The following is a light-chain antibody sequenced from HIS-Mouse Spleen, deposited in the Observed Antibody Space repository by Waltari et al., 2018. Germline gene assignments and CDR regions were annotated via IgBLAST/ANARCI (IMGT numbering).Light chain of an antibody. CDR2: EGS. CDR1: SSDVGSYNL. V-gene: IGLV2-23*01. Sequence: QSALTQPASVSGSPGQSITISCTGTSSDVGSYNLVSWYQQHPGKTPKRMIYEGSKRPSVVPDRFSGSQSRNTASLTISGLQAEDEADYYCCSYAGSSTWVFGGGTKLTVL. J-gene: IGLJ3*02. CDR3: CSYAGSSTWV.